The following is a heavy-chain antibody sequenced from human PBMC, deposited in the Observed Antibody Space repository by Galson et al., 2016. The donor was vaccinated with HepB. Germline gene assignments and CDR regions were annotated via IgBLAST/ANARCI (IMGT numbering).Heavy chain of an antibody. D-gene: IGHD3-16*02. J-gene: IGHJ4*02. CDR3: TCGRSPGAY. Sequence: SLRLSCAASGFTVSNNDMRWVRQAPGKGLECVSLISTGGSKSYAESVKGRLTISRNHFKNTLYLQMNSLIAENTAVYFCTCGRSPGAYWGQGTLVTVSS. CDR1: GFTVSNND. V-gene: IGHV3-53*01. CDR2: ISTGGSK.